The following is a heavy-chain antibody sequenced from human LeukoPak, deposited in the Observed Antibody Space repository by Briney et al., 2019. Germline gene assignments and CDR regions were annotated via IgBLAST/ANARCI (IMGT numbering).Heavy chain of an antibody. CDR2: IYYSGST. CDR1: GGSISNYY. V-gene: IGHV4-59*01. Sequence: SETLSLTCTVSGGSISNYYWSWIRQPPGKGLEWIGYIYYSGSTNYNPSLKSRVTISVDTSKNQFSLKLSSVTAADTAVYYCARHVGNSGSGSYLTYFDYWGQGTLVTVSS. D-gene: IGHD3-10*01. CDR3: ARHVGNSGSGSYLTYFDY. J-gene: IGHJ4*02.